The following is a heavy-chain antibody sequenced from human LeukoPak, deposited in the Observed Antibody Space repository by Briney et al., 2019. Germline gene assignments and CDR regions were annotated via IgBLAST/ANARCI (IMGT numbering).Heavy chain of an antibody. J-gene: IGHJ4*02. CDR2: ISYSGST. V-gene: IGHV4-59*12. CDR1: GGSISSYY. CDR3: ARDLTFDY. Sequence: SETLSLTCTVSGGSISSYYWSWIRQPPGKGLEWIGYISYSGSTNYNPSLKSRVTIPVDTSKNQFSLKLRSVTAADTAVYYCARDLTFDYWGQGALVTVSS.